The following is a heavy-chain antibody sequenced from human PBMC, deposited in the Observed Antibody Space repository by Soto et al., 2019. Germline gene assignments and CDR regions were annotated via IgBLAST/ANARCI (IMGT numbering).Heavy chain of an antibody. Sequence: QLQLQESGPGLVKPSETLSLTCTVSGGSISSSSYYWGWIRQPPGKGLEWIGSIYYSGSTYYNPSLQSRVTISVDTSKNQFSLKLSSVTAADTAVYYCASRYSGDDENWFDPWGQGTLVTVSS. D-gene: IGHD5-12*01. CDR2: IYYSGST. V-gene: IGHV4-39*01. CDR3: ASRYSGDDENWFDP. CDR1: GGSISSSSYY. J-gene: IGHJ5*02.